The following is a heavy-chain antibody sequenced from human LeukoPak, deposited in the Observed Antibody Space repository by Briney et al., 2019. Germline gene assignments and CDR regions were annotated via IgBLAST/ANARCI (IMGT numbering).Heavy chain of an antibody. CDR3: ARHLVPAAIPDWFDP. V-gene: IGHV4-38-2*02. CDR2: IYHSGST. Sequence: SETLSLTCTVSGGSISSYYWGWIRQPPGKGLEWIGSIYHSGSTYYNPSLKSRVTISVDTSKNQFSLKLSSVTAADTAVYYCARHLVPAAIPDWFDPWGQGTLVTVSS. D-gene: IGHD2-2*01. J-gene: IGHJ5*02. CDR1: GGSISSYY.